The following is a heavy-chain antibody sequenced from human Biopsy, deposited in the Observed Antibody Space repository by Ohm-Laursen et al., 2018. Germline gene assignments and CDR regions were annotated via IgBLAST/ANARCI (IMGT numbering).Heavy chain of an antibody. CDR3: AATSTLYYYYYAMDV. J-gene: IGHJ6*02. CDR2: IVVGSGHT. CDR1: GFTFSSSA. Sequence: SSVKVSCKASGFTFSSSAVQWVRQARGTRLEWKGWIVVGSGHTNYAQKFQERVTITRDMSTSTAYMELTSLRSEDTAVYYCAATSTLYYYYYAMDVWDQGTTITVSS. V-gene: IGHV1-58*01.